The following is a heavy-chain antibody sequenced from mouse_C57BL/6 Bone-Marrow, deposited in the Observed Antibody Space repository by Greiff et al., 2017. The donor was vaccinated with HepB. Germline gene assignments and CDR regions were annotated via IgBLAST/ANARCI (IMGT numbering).Heavy chain of an antibody. D-gene: IGHD4-1*01. V-gene: IGHV3-6*01. CDR1: GYSITSGYY. CDR3: ASELTGPLDY. CDR2: ISYDGSN. Sequence: EVQLQQSGPGLVKPSQSLSLTCSVTGYSITSGYYWNWIRQFPGNKLEWMGYISYDGSNNYNPSLKNRISITRDTSKNQFFLKLNSVTTEDTATYYCASELTGPLDYWGQGTTLTVSS. J-gene: IGHJ2*01.